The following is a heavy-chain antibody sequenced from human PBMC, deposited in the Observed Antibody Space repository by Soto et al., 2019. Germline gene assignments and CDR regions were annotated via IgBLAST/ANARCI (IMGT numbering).Heavy chain of an antibody. J-gene: IGHJ5*02. CDR2: IYYSGST. V-gene: IGHV4-59*01. Sequence: PSETLSLTCTVSGGSISSYYWSCIRQPPGKGLEWIGYIYYSGSTNYNPSLKSRVTISVDTSKNQFSLKLSSVTAADTAVYYCARSIAYYDFWSGFGFDPWGQGTLVTVSS. CDR1: GGSISSYY. CDR3: ARSIAYYDFWSGFGFDP. D-gene: IGHD3-3*01.